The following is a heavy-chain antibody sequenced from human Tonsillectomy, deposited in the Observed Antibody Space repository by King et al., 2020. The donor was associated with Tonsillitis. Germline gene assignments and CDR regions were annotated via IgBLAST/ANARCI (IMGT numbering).Heavy chain of an antibody. V-gene: IGHV3-15*01. CDR3: TYSSGWYLDAFDI. J-gene: IGHJ3*02. D-gene: IGHD6-19*01. CDR1: GFTFSNAW. Sequence: VQLVESGGGLLKPGGSTRLSCTASGFTFSNAWMSWVRQAPGKGLEWVGRIKSKTDGGTTDYAAPVKGRFTISRDDSKSTLYLQMNSLKTEDTAVYYCTYSSGWYLDAFDIWGQGTMVTVSS. CDR2: IKSKTDGGTT.